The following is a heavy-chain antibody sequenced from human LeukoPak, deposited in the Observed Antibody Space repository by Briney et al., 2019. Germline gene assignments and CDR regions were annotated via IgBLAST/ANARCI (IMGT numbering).Heavy chain of an antibody. Sequence: ASVTVSCKASGYTFTSYDINWVRQAPGQGLEWMGRINPNSGGTNYAQKFQGRVTMTRDTSISTAYMELSRLRSDDTAVYYCARDRLDSSYGYWGQGTLVTVSS. CDR3: ARDRLDSSYGY. J-gene: IGHJ4*02. D-gene: IGHD6-6*01. V-gene: IGHV1-2*06. CDR2: INPNSGGT. CDR1: GYTFTSYD.